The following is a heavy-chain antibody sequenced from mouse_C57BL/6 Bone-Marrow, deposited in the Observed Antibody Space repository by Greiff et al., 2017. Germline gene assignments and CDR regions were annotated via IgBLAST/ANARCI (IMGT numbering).Heavy chain of an antibody. J-gene: IGHJ2*01. CDR2: ISDGGSYT. Sequence: EVKLVESGGGLVKPGGSLKLSCAASGFTFSSYAMSWVRQTPEQRLEWVATISDGGSYTYYPDNVKGRFTISIDNAKNNLYLQMSHLKSEDTAMYYCARDYYGSSYWGQGTTLTVSS. CDR1: GFTFSSYA. V-gene: IGHV5-4*01. D-gene: IGHD1-1*01. CDR3: ARDYYGSSY.